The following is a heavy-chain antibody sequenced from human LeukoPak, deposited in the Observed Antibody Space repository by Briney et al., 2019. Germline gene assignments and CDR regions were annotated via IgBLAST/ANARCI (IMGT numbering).Heavy chain of an antibody. D-gene: IGHD3-22*01. Sequence: GGSLRLSCAASGFSFSSCAMSWVRQAPGKGPQWVSGVSDDGNSRYYADSLKGRFSVSRDNSKNTLFLQMNSLRAEDTALYYCAKGSSGYFFDLWGQGTLVTVSS. CDR2: VSDDGNSR. J-gene: IGHJ4*02. V-gene: IGHV3-23*01. CDR3: AKGSSGYFFDL. CDR1: GFSFSSCA.